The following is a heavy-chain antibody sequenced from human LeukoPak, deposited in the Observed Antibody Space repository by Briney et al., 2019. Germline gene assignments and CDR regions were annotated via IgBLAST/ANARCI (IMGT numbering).Heavy chain of an antibody. Sequence: SQTLSLTCTVSGGSISSVSYYGNGIRHPAGKGLEWMGRIFTSGSTKYNPSLKRRVTVSVDTSKNQFSLKVRSVTAADTAVYYCARTYCGGDCRGYYYYYYMDVWGKGTTVTISS. CDR2: IFTSGST. D-gene: IGHD2-21*02. V-gene: IGHV4-61*02. J-gene: IGHJ6*03. CDR3: ARTYCGGDCRGYYYYYYMDV. CDR1: GGSISSVSYY.